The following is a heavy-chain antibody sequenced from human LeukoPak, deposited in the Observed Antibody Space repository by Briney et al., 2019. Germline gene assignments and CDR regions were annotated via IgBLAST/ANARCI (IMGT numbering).Heavy chain of an antibody. CDR2: IIPIFGTA. D-gene: IGHD1-14*01. CDR3: ARGRLFNRTPITYFDY. Sequence: ASVTVSCKASGGTFSSYAISWVRQAPGQGLEWMGGIIPIFGTANYAQKFQGRVTITADKSTSTAYMELSSLRSEDTAVYYCARGRLFNRTPITYFDYWGQGTLVTVSS. CDR1: GGTFSSYA. J-gene: IGHJ4*02. V-gene: IGHV1-69*06.